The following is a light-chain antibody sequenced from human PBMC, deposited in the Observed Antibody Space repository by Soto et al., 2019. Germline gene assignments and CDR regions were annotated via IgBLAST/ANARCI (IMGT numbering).Light chain of an antibody. Sequence: DIVMTQSPGTLSLSQGERSTISCRASQSVTRNLAWYQKKPGQAQRLIIYGASTRANGIPARFSGSGSGTEFTLTISSLQSEDFAVYFCQQYNNWPPITFGQGTRLEI. CDR3: QQYNNWPPIT. CDR2: GAS. V-gene: IGKV3-15*01. CDR1: QSVTRN. J-gene: IGKJ5*01.